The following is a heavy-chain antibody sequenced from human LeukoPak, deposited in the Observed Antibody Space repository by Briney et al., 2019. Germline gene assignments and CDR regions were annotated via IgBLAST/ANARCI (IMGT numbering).Heavy chain of an antibody. CDR1: EYTFTGYY. J-gene: IGHJ5*02. Sequence: ASVKVSCKASEYTFTGYYMHWVRQAPGQGLEWMGRINPNSGGTDYAQRFQGRVTMTRDTSISTAYMELSRLRSDDTAVYYCGRDRGGYCSRANCRAGWFDPWGQGTLVTVSS. V-gene: IGHV1-2*06. D-gene: IGHD2-2*01. CDR2: INPNSGGT. CDR3: GRDRGGYCSRANCRAGWFDP.